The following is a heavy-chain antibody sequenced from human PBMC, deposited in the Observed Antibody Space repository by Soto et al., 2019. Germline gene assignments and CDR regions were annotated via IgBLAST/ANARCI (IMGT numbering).Heavy chain of an antibody. J-gene: IGHJ6*02. CDR2: INGGSTP. V-gene: IGHV3-23*01. CDR1: GFSFSSNT. Sequence: GGSLRLSCAASGFSFSSNTMNWVRQAPGKGLEWVTAINGGSTPYYADSVKGRFTISRDNCKNTLWLQMNSLRAEDTAVYYCSKDKDWSGDYGMDVWGQGTTVTVSS. D-gene: IGHD3-3*01. CDR3: SKDKDWSGDYGMDV.